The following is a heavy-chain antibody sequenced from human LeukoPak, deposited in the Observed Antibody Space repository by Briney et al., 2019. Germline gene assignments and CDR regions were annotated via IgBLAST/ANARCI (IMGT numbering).Heavy chain of an antibody. CDR1: GGTFSSYA. Sequence: ASVKLSCKASGGTFSSYAISWVRQAPGQGLEWMGRFIPILGIANYAQKFQGRVTITADKSTSTAYMELSSLRSEDTAVYYCARRRDTNYCGSGSYNYWGQGTLVTVSS. CDR2: FIPILGIA. V-gene: IGHV1-69*04. J-gene: IGHJ4*02. D-gene: IGHD3-10*01. CDR3: ARRRDTNYCGSGSYNY.